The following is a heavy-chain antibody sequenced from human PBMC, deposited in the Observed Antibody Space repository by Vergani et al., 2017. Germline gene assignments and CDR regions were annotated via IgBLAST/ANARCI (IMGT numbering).Heavy chain of an antibody. J-gene: IGHJ6*02. Sequence: QVQLVQSGAEVKKPGSSVKVSCKASGGTFSSYAISWVRQAPGQGLEWMGGIIPIFGTANYAQKFQGRVTITADESTSTAYMELSSLRSEDTAVYYCAGAKXGSYYGDYYYGMDVWGQGTTVTVSS. CDR3: AGAKXGSYYGDYYYGMDV. CDR2: IIPIFGTA. V-gene: IGHV1-69*12. CDR1: GGTFSSYA. D-gene: IGHD1-26*01.